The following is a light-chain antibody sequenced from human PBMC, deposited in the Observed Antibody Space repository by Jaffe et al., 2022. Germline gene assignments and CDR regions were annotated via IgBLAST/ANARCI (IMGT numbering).Light chain of an antibody. CDR1: SGHSSYA. CDR3: QTWGTGIHRAWV. J-gene: IGLJ3*02. CDR2: LNSDGSH. V-gene: IGLV4-69*01. Sequence: QLVLTQSPSASASLGASVKLTCTLSSGHSSYAIAWHQQQPEKGPRYLMKLNSDGSHSKGDGIPDRFSGSSSGAERYLTISSLQSEDEADYYCQTWGTGIHRAWVFGGGTKLTVL.